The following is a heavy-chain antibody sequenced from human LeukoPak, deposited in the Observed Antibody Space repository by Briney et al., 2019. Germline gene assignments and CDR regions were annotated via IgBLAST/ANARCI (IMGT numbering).Heavy chain of an antibody. V-gene: IGHV3-11*01. D-gene: IGHD3-22*01. J-gene: IGHJ1*01. CDR2: ISSSGRTI. CDR3: ARAFRDSSGYPPEYFQH. CDR1: GFTFSDYY. Sequence: GGSLRLSCAASGFTFSDYYMSWIRQAPGKGLEWVSYISSSGRTIYYADSVKGRFTVSRDNAKNSVYLQMNSLRAEDTAVYYCARAFRDSSGYPPEYFQHRGQGTLVTVSS.